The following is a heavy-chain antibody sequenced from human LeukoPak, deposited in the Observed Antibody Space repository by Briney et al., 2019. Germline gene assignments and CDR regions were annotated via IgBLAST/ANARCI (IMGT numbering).Heavy chain of an antibody. Sequence: GGCLRLSCAASGFTFSSYAMSWVRQAPGKGREWVSAISGSGGSTYYADSVKGRFTISRDNSKNTLYLQTNSLRAEDTAVYYCAKVASTGTTRDYYYYYMDVWGKGTTVTVSS. CDR1: GFTFSSYA. CDR2: ISGSGGST. CDR3: AKVASTGTTRDYYYYYMDV. D-gene: IGHD1-7*01. J-gene: IGHJ6*03. V-gene: IGHV3-23*01.